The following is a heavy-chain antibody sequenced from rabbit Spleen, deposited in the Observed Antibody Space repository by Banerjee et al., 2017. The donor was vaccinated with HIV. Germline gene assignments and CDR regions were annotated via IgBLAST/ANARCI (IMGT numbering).Heavy chain of an antibody. D-gene: IGHD1-1*01. J-gene: IGHJ4*01. CDR3: ARDLVGVIGWNFYL. CDR2: INVATGKP. V-gene: IGHV1S45*01. CDR1: GFSFSDRDV. Sequence: QEKLVESGGDLVKPGASLTLTCKASGFSFSDRDVMCWVRQAPGKGLEWIACINVATGKPVYATWAKGRFTISRTSSTTVTLRMTSLTAADTATYFCARDLVGVIGWNFYLWGPGTLVT.